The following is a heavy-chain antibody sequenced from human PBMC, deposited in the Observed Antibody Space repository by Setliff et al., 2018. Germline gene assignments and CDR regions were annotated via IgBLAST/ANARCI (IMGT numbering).Heavy chain of an antibody. D-gene: IGHD3-10*01. V-gene: IGHV4-31*03. Sequence: SETLSLTCNVSGDYLVDGGHYWTWIRQHPDKGLEWLGYIYQSGSVYYSTSLTGRVTISIDAPKNQFSLRLTSLTAADTAVYYCAGSTRGWAYIFDVWGHVTLVTVSS. CDR3: AGSTRGWAYIFDV. J-gene: IGHJ3*01. CDR1: GDYLVDGGHY. CDR2: IYQSGSV.